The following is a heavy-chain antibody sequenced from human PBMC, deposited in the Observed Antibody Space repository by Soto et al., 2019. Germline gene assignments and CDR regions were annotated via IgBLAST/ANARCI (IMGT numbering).Heavy chain of an antibody. V-gene: IGHV1-18*01. CDR2: ISAYNGNT. D-gene: IGHD6-6*01. Sequence: ASVKVSCKASGYTFTSYGISWVRQAPGQGLEWMGWISAYNGNTNYAQKPQGRVTMTTDTSTSTAYMELRSLRSDDTAVYYCARDRDSSSSKYYYYGMDVWGQGTTVTVSS. CDR3: ARDRDSSSSKYYYYGMDV. CDR1: GYTFTSYG. J-gene: IGHJ6*02.